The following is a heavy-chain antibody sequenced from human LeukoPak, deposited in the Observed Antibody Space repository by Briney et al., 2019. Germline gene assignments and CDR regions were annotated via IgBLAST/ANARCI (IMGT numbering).Heavy chain of an antibody. CDR3: ARHVGVGATTGYWFDP. V-gene: IGHV4-39*01. CDR1: GGSISSSSYY. CDR2: IYYSGST. D-gene: IGHD1-26*01. Sequence: PSETLSLTCTVSGGSISSSSYYWGWIRQPPGKGLEWIGSIYYSGSTYYNPSLKSRVTISVDTSKNQFSLKLSSVTAADTAVYYCARHVGVGATTGYWFDPWGQGTLVTVSS. J-gene: IGHJ5*02.